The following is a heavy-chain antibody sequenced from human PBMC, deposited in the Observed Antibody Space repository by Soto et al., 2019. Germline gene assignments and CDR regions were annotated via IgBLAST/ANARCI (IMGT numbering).Heavy chain of an antibody. V-gene: IGHV1-69*13. CDR3: ASGYCSGGSCYSVGYYYYGMDV. CDR1: GGTFSSYA. Sequence: GASVKVSCKASGGTFSSYAISWVRQAPGQGLEWMGGIIPIFGTANYAQKFQGRVTITADESTSTAYMELSSLRSEDTAVYYCASGYCSGGSCYSVGYYYYGMDVWGQGTTVTVSS. D-gene: IGHD2-15*01. J-gene: IGHJ6*02. CDR2: IIPIFGTA.